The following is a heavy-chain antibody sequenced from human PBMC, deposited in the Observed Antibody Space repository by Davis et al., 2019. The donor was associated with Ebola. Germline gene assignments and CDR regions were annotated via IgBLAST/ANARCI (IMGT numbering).Heavy chain of an antibody. V-gene: IGHV3-23*01. CDR3: AKARETGTTIYFDY. D-gene: IGHD1-7*01. Sequence: GGSLRLSCAASGFSFRNYAMSWARQAPGRGLEWVSAITGSGAGTYYADSVKGRFTISRDNSKNTLYLRMNSLRADDTAVYYCAKARETGTTIYFDYWGQGTLVTVSS. J-gene: IGHJ4*02. CDR1: GFSFRNYA. CDR2: ITGSGAGT.